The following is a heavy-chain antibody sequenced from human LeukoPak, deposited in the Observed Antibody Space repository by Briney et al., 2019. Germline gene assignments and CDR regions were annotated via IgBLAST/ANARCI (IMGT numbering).Heavy chain of an antibody. V-gene: IGHV3-11*04. CDR2: ISSSGSTI. CDR3: ARDEYYYDSSGYPPDY. Sequence: KTGGSLRLSCAASGFTFSDYYMSWIRQAPGKGLEWVSYISSSGSTIYYADSVKGRFTISRDNAKNSLYLQMNSLRAEDTAVYYCARDEYYYDSSGYPPDYWGQGTLDTVSS. CDR1: GFTFSDYY. D-gene: IGHD3-22*01. J-gene: IGHJ4*02.